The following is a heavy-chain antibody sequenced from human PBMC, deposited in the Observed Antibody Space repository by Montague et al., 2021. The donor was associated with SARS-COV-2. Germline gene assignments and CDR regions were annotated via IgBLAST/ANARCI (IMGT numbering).Heavy chain of an antibody. CDR2: IYYGVDT. CDR3: TRNAHYGSASYYIDY. J-gene: IGHJ4*02. Sequence: SETLSLTCTVSGASVNSGDFYWSWIRQAPGKGLERMGYIYYGVDTNYNPSLKSRISISVDRSMNQFSLKLSSVTAADTAVYFCTRNAHYGSASYYIDYWGLGTVVIVSS. CDR1: GASVNSGDFY. D-gene: IGHD3-10*01. V-gene: IGHV4-61*08.